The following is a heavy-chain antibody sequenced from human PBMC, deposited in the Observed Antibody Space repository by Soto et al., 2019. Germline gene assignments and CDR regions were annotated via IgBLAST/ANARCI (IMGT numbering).Heavy chain of an antibody. V-gene: IGHV3-23*01. CDR1: GFTFSSYA. CDR2: ISGSGGST. D-gene: IGHD3-3*01. J-gene: IGHJ6*02. CDR3: AKEEDNYDFWSGCPVDV. Sequence: PGGSLRLSCAASGFTFSSYAMSWVRQAPGKGLEWVSAISGSGGSTYYADSVKGRFTISRDNSKNTLYLQMNSLRAEDTAVYYCAKEEDNYDFWSGCPVDVWGQGTTVTVS.